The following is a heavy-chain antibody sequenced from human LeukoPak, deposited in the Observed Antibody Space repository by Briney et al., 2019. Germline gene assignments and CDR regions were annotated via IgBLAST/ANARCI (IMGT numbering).Heavy chain of an antibody. J-gene: IGHJ6*02. CDR3: AREGKFSTGEDYYYGMDV. CDR1: GYTFTSYG. CDR2: ISAYNGNT. Sequence: ASVKVSCKASGYTFTSYGISWVRQAPGQGLEWMGWISAYNGNTNYAQKLQGWVTMTRDTSISTAYMELSRLRSDDTAVYYCAREGKFSTGEDYYYGMDVWGQGTTVTVSS. V-gene: IGHV1-18*01. D-gene: IGHD3/OR15-3a*01.